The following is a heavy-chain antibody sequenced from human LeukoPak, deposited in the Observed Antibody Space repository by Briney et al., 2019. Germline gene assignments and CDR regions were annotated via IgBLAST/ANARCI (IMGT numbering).Heavy chain of an antibody. CDR3: ARAMGDGYNSPHAFDI. J-gene: IGHJ3*02. Sequence: TGGSLRLSCRASGFTFSTYWMSWVRQSPGKGLEWVANIRQDGRAKYYVDSVEGRFTISRDNPENSLYVQMNSLRAEDTAIYYCARAMGDGYNSPHAFDIWGQGTMDTVSA. CDR1: GFTFSTYW. D-gene: IGHD5-24*01. V-gene: IGHV3-7*01. CDR2: IRQDGRAK.